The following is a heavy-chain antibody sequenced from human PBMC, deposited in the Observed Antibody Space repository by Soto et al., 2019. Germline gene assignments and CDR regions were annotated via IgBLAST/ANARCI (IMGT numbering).Heavy chain of an antibody. CDR3: ARHETRKKDILTGDYGMDV. CDR2: IHYSGST. J-gene: IGHJ6*02. D-gene: IGHD3-9*01. Sequence: PETLSFTCAVYVGSFSGYYWPWIPQPPGTGREWIGSIHYSGSTYYNPSLKSRVTISVDTSKNQFSLKLSSVTAADTAVYYCARHETRKKDILTGDYGMDVWGQGTTVTVSS. V-gene: IGHV4-34*01. CDR1: VGSFSGYY.